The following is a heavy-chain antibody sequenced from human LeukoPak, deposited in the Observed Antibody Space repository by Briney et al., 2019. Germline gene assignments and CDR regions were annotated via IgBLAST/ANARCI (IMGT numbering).Heavy chain of an antibody. D-gene: IGHD4-17*01. V-gene: IGHV4-34*01. Sequence: PSETLSLTCAVYGGSFSGYYWSWIRQPPGKGLEWIGEINHSGSTNYNPSLKSRVTISVDTSKNQFSLKLSSVTAADTAVYYSASLTSTVTTAAWGQGTLVTVSS. CDR3: ASLTSTVTTAA. J-gene: IGHJ5*02. CDR2: INHSGST. CDR1: GGSFSGYY.